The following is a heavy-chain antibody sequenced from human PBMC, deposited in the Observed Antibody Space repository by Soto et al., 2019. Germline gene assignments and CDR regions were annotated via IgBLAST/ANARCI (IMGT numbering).Heavy chain of an antibody. D-gene: IGHD1-26*01. Sequence: GGSLRLSCAASGFTFSSYGMHWVRQAPGKGLEWVAVISYDGSNKYYADSVKGRFTISRDNSKNTLYLQMNSLRAEDTAVYYCAKDVGAPYYYYGMDVWGQGTTVTVSS. J-gene: IGHJ6*02. V-gene: IGHV3-30*18. CDR2: ISYDGSNK. CDR1: GFTFSSYG. CDR3: AKDVGAPYYYYGMDV.